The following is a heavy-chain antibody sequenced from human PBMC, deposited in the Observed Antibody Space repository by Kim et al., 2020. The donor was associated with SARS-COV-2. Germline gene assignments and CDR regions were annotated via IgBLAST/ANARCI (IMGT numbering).Heavy chain of an antibody. CDR3: TRGGPF. J-gene: IGHJ3*01. CDR1: GFTFSIYT. CDR2: ISSDGGKK. Sequence: GGSLRLSCEASGFTFSIYTMHWVRQAPGKGLEWVGAISSDGGKKYYADSMKGQFTISRDNPKNTLHLEVNSLRPEDTAVYFCTRGGPFWGQGTMVTVSS. V-gene: IGHV3-30-3*01.